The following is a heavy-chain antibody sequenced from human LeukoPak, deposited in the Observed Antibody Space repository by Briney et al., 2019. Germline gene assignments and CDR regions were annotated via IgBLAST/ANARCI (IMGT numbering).Heavy chain of an antibody. D-gene: IGHD3-22*01. CDR2: IYNVGNT. J-gene: IGHJ5*02. CDR3: ARSSRYYYDSSGYYPGPPDH. CDR1: GGTFSSYA. V-gene: IGHV3-53*01. Sequence: ASVKVSCKASGGTFSSYAISWVRQAPGKGLEWVSVIYNVGNTHYADSVKGRFTISRDISKNTVYLQMNSLRAEDTAMYFCARSSRYYYDSSGYYPGPPDHWGQGTLVTVSS.